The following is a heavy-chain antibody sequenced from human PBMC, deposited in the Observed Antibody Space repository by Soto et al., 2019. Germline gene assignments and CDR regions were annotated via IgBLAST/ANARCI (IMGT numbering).Heavy chain of an antibody. V-gene: IGHV3-66*01. CDR3: ASIQWGSGSPIAY. J-gene: IGHJ4*02. CDR2: IYSGGST. D-gene: IGHD6-25*01. CDR1: GFTVSANY. Sequence: EVQLVESGGGLVQPGGSLRLSCAASGFTVSANYMSWVRQAPGKGLEWVSVIYSGGSTYYAASVKGRFTISRDHTKNTLYIQMTGLRAADTAVYDCASIQWGSGSPIAYWGQGPLVTVSS.